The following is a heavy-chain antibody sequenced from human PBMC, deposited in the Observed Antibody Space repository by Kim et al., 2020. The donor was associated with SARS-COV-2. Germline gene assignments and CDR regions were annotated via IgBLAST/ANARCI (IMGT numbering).Heavy chain of an antibody. Sequence: VGSLRLSCAASGFTFSSYAMSWVRQAPGKGLEWVSAISGSGGSTYYADSVKGRFTISRDNSKNTLYLQMNSLRAEDTAVYYCAKLSLGGSGSYYHFDYWGQGTLVTVSS. CDR2: ISGSGGST. J-gene: IGHJ4*02. CDR1: GFTFSSYA. V-gene: IGHV3-23*01. D-gene: IGHD3-10*01. CDR3: AKLSLGGSGSYYHFDY.